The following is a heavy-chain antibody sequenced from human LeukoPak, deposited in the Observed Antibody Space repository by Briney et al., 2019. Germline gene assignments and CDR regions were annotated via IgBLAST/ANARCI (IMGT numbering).Heavy chain of an antibody. Sequence: GGSLRLSCAASGFTFSSYSMNWVRQAPGKGLEWVSSISSSSSYIYYADSVKGRFTISRDNAKNSLYLQMNSLRAEDTAVYYCARDAPHYYDSSGQVNDAFDIWGQGTMVTVSS. V-gene: IGHV3-21*04. CDR2: ISSSSSYI. CDR1: GFTFSSYS. D-gene: IGHD3-22*01. CDR3: ARDAPHYYDSSGQVNDAFDI. J-gene: IGHJ3*02.